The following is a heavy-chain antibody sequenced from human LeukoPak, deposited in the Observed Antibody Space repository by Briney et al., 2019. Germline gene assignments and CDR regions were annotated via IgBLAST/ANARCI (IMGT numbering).Heavy chain of an antibody. D-gene: IGHD5-18*01. CDR2: ISYDGSNK. Sequence: MXWXXXXPGKGLEGVAVISYDGSNKYYADSVKGRFTISRDNSKNTLYLQMNSLRAEDTAVYYCARGSRIQLNWFDPWGQGTLVTVSS. CDR3: ARGSRIQLNWFDP. V-gene: IGHV3-30-3*01. J-gene: IGHJ5*02.